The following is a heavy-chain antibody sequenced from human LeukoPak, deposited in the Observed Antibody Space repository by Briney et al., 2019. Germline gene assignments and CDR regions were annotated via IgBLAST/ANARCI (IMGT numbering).Heavy chain of an antibody. CDR3: ASSGERGEFFDY. Sequence: SVKVSCKASGGTFSSYAISWVRQAPGQGLEWMGGIIPIFVTTNYAQKFQGRVTITADESTSTAYMELSSLRSEDTAVYYCASSGERGEFFDYWGQGTLVTVS. V-gene: IGHV1-69*01. CDR2: IIPIFVTT. J-gene: IGHJ4*02. CDR1: GGTFSSYA. D-gene: IGHD2-21*01.